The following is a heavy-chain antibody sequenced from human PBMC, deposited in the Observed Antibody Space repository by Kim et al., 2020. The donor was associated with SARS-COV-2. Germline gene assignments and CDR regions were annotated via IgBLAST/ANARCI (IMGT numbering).Heavy chain of an antibody. CDR2: IYYSGST. D-gene: IGHD2-15*01. Sequence: SETLSLTCTVSGGSISSSSYYWGWIRQPPGKGLEWIGSIYYSGSTYYNPSLKSRVTISVDTSKNQFSLKLSSVTAADTAVYYCARGGIAGYCSGGSCYEDAFDIWGQGTMVTVSS. J-gene: IGHJ3*02. CDR1: GGSISSSSYY. V-gene: IGHV4-39*01. CDR3: ARGGIAGYCSGGSCYEDAFDI.